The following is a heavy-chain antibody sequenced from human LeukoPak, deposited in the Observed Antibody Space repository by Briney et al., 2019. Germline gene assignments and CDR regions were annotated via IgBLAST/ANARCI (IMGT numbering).Heavy chain of an antibody. CDR2: IKLDGSEK. J-gene: IGHJ5*02. CDR1: GFNFSTYW. Sequence: GGSLRLSCTASGFNFSTYWMSWVRQAPGKGLEWVANIKLDGSEKRYVDSVKGRFTISRDNAKNSLYLQMNSLRAEDTAVYYCAREGGSGWYSGWFDPWGQGTLVTVSS. V-gene: IGHV3-7*01. CDR3: AREGGSGWYSGWFDP. D-gene: IGHD6-19*01.